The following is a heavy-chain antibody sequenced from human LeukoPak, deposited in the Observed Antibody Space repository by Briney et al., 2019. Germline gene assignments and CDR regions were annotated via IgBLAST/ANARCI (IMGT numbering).Heavy chain of an antibody. CDR3: ARARGSGSYYDTYYYYYMDV. J-gene: IGHJ6*03. CDR1: GYTFTRYG. CDR2: ISAYNGNT. D-gene: IGHD3-10*01. V-gene: IGHV1-18*01. Sequence: ASVTVSCQASGYTFTRYGIGWVRPAPGQGLEGMGLISAYNGNTNYAQMLQGRVTMTTDTSTSTAYMELRSLRSDDTAVYYCARARGSGSYYDTYYYYYMDVWGKGTTVTVSS.